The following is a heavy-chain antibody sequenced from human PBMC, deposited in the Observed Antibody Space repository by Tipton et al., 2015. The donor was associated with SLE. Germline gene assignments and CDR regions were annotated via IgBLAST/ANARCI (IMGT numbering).Heavy chain of an antibody. Sequence: SLRLSCAASGFTFSSNYMSWVRQAPGKGLEWVSGINWNGGSTGYADSVKGRFTISRDNSKNTLYLQMNGLRAEDTAVYYCAKDVRGGDDAFDIWGQGTMVTVSS. CDR1: GFTFSSNY. D-gene: IGHD3-10*02. J-gene: IGHJ3*02. V-gene: IGHV3-23*01. CDR2: INWNGGST. CDR3: AKDVRGGDDAFDI.